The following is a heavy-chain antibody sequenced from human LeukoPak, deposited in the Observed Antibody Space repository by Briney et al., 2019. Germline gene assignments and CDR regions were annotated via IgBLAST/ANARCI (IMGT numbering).Heavy chain of an antibody. J-gene: IGHJ4*02. CDR1: GGSVSSYY. V-gene: IGHV4-59*02. Sequence: SETLSLTCSVSGGSVSSYYWSWIRQPPGKGLVWIGYFYHSGSPNYNPSLKSRVTISVDKFKTHFALRLSSVTAAETAVYYCATETRYYDDSGYYWYFDYWGQGTLVTVSS. CDR3: ATETRYYDDSGYYWYFDY. CDR2: FYHSGSP. D-gene: IGHD3-22*01.